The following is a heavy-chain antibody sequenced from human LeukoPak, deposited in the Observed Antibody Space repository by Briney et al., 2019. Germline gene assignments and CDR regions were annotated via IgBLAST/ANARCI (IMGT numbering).Heavy chain of an antibody. CDR3: AVLGGCSSTSCYSDDY. CDR2: MNPNSGNT. V-gene: IGHV1-8*03. CDR1: GYTFTSYD. J-gene: IGHJ4*02. Sequence: ASVKVSCTASGYTFTSYDINWVRQATGQGLEWMGWMNPNSGNTGYAQKFQGRVTITRNTSISTAYMELSSLRSEDTAVYYCAVLGGCSSTSCYSDDYWGQGTLVTVSS. D-gene: IGHD2-2*02.